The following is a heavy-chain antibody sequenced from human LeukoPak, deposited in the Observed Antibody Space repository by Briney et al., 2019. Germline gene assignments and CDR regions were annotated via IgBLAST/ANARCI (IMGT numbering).Heavy chain of an antibody. D-gene: IGHD3-22*01. CDR1: GGSISGYY. V-gene: IGHV4-59*01. CDR2: IYYSGST. Sequence: SETLSLTCTVSGGSISGYYWNWFRQPPGKGLEWIGYIYYSGSTNFNPSLKSRVTMSVDTSKNQFSLNLRSVTAADTAMYYCARIDSGGYGYFDYWGQGTLATVSS. CDR3: ARIDSGGYGYFDY. J-gene: IGHJ4*02.